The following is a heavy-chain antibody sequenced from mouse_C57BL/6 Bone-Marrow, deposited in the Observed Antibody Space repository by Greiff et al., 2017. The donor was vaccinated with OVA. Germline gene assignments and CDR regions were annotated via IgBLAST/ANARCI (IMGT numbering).Heavy chain of an antibody. D-gene: IGHD1-1*02. Sequence: VQLVESGAELVRPGTSVKMSCKASGYTFTNYWIGWAKQRPGHGLEWIGDIYPGGGYTNYNEKFKGKATLTADKSSSTAYMQFSSLTSEDSAIYYCARWYTYYFDYWGQGTTLTVSS. J-gene: IGHJ2*01. CDR1: GYTFTNYW. V-gene: IGHV1-63*01. CDR3: ARWYTYYFDY. CDR2: IYPGGGYT.